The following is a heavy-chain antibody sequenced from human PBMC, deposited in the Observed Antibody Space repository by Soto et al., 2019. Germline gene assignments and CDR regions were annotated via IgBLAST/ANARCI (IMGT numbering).Heavy chain of an antibody. CDR3: ATRPAPYYADWSLDY. CDR2: IKSNTDGGAL. D-gene: IGHD3-16*01. V-gene: IGHV3-15*01. Sequence: EVQLVESGGDLVKPGGSLRLSCSASGLTFSNAWMTWVRQAPGKVLEWIGRIKSNTDGGALDYAAPLKGRLTISRDDSRSTLYLLLNSLKPEDTAVYYCATRPAPYYADWSLDYWGQGTLVTVSS. CDR1: GLTFSNAW. J-gene: IGHJ4*02.